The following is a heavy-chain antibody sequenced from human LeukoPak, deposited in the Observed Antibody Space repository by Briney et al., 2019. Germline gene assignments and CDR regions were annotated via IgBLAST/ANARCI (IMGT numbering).Heavy chain of an antibody. CDR2: LYTSGST. Sequence: SETLSLTCTVSGGSISSYYWSWIRQPAGKGLEWIGRLYTSGSTNYNPSLKSRVTMSVDTSKNQFSLKLSSVAAADTAVYYCARDLSFGWFDPWGRGTLVTVSS. CDR3: ARDLSFGWFDP. J-gene: IGHJ5*02. D-gene: IGHD3-16*01. CDR1: GGSISSYY. V-gene: IGHV4-4*07.